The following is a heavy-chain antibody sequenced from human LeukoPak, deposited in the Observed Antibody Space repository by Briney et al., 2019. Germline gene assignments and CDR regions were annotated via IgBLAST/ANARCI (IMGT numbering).Heavy chain of an antibody. Sequence: PAESLTLTCTVSGFSFSSYYWSWIRQPPGKGLGWVGYIYYSGSTNYNPSLKSRVTISVDTSKNQFSLKLSSVTAADTAVYYCAGGLGEYAFDIWGQGTMVTVSS. J-gene: IGHJ3*02. V-gene: IGHV4-59*08. D-gene: IGHD3-16*01. CDR2: IYYSGST. CDR3: AGGLGEYAFDI. CDR1: GFSFSSYY.